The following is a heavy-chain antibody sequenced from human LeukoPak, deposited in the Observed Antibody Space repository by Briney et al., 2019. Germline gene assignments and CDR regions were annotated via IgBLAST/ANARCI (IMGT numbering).Heavy chain of an antibody. CDR2: INHSGST. J-gene: IGHJ4*02. D-gene: IGHD3-10*01. Sequence: SETLSLTCAVYGGSFSGYYWSWIRQPPGKGLEWIGEINHSGSTNYNPSLKSRVTISVDTSKNQFSLKLSSVTAADTAVYYCARSGEGSGSTDYWGQGTLVTVSS. CDR1: GGSFSGYY. CDR3: ARSGEGSGSTDY. V-gene: IGHV4-34*01.